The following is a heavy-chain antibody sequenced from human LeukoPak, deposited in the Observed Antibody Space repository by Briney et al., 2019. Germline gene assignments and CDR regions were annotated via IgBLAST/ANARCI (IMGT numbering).Heavy chain of an antibody. D-gene: IGHD2-2*01. V-gene: IGHV3-48*01. CDR1: GFNFSTYS. Sequence: GGSLRLSCAASGFNFSTYSMTWVRQTPGKALEWISYIGYSGTAIYYADSVKGRFTISRDNSKNTLYLQMNSLRAEDTAVYYCAKVAGYCSSTSCFYYYYYMDVWGKGTTVTVSS. J-gene: IGHJ6*03. CDR2: IGYSGTAI. CDR3: AKVAGYCSSTSCFYYYYYMDV.